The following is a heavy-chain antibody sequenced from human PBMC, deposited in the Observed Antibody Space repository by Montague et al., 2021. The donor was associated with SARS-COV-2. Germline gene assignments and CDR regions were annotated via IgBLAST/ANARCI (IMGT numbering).Heavy chain of an antibody. D-gene: IGHD5-24*01. CDR1: GRTFGSYA. V-gene: IGHV1-18*01. CDR2: MSTHNDNT. Sequence: SVKVSCKAHGRTFGSYANSGRAQVPTPGLPLVRWMSTHNDNTNYAQSLQGRVTATKDTASSNAYLELRNLGSDDTAVYYCARGDGYNSPFDYWGQGTLVTVSS. J-gene: IGHJ4*02. CDR3: ARGDGYNSPFDY.